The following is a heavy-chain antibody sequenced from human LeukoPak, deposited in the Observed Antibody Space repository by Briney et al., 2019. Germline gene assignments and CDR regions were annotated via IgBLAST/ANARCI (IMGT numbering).Heavy chain of an antibody. CDR1: GFTFSSYG. D-gene: IGHD1-26*01. CDR3: ARERTRQNWFDP. Sequence: GGSLRLSCAASGFTFSSYGMSWVRQAPGKGLEWVSAISGSGGSTYYADSVKGRFTISRDNSKNTLYLQMNSLRAEDTAVYYCARERTRQNWFDPWGQGTLVTVSS. CDR2: ISGSGGST. V-gene: IGHV3-23*01. J-gene: IGHJ5*02.